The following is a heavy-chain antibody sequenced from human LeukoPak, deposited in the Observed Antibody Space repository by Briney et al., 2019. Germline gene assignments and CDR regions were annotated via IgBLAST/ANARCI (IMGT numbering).Heavy chain of an antibody. CDR1: GGSFSGYY. V-gene: IGHV4-34*01. CDR2: INHSGST. Sequence: SETLSLTCAVYGGSFSGYYWSWIRHPPRKGLVWIGEINHSGSTNYNPSLKSRVTISVDTYKNQFSLKVSSVTAADTAVYYCARTNRYYFDYWGQGTLVTVSS. J-gene: IGHJ4*02. CDR3: ARTNRYYFDY. D-gene: IGHD1-14*01.